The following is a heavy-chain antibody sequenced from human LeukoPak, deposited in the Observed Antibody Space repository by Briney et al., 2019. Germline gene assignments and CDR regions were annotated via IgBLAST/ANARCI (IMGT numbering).Heavy chain of an antibody. CDR3: ARDLTKQSSGYSYGYWFDP. CDR2: INPNSGGT. V-gene: IGHV1-2*02. J-gene: IGHJ5*02. D-gene: IGHD5-18*01. Sequence: GASVKVSCKASGYTFTGYYMHWVRQAPGQGLEWMGWINPNSGGTNYAQKFQGRVTMTRDTSISTAYMELSRLRSDDTAVYYCARDLTKQSSGYSYGYWFDPWGQGTLVTVSS. CDR1: GYTFTGYY.